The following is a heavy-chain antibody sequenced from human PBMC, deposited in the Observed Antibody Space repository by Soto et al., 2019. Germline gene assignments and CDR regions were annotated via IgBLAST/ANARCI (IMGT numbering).Heavy chain of an antibody. Sequence: GXLRLSCAASGFTFVNYAMSWVRQAPGKGLEWVSTISGHGGSTYYADSVKGRFTISRDNSKNTLSLQMNSLRPEDTALYYCALMDFSGSAPYFDYWGQGTLVTVSS. CDR3: ALMDFSGSAPYFDY. V-gene: IGHV3-23*01. CDR1: GFTFVNYA. CDR2: ISGHGGST. D-gene: IGHD6-6*01. J-gene: IGHJ4*02.